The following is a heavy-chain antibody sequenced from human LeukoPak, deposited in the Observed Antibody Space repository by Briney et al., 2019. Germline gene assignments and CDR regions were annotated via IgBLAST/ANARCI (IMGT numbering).Heavy chain of an antibody. V-gene: IGHV1-18*01. CDR3: ARVDSFFWGFYFSYFDY. Sequence: GASVKVSCKASGYTFTSYGISWVRQAPGQGLEWMGWISAYNGNTNYAQKLQGRVTMTTDTSTSTAYMELRSLRSDDTAVYYCARVDSFFWGFYFSYFDYGGQEPLAPVSS. D-gene: IGHD3-3*01. CDR1: GYTFTSYG. CDR2: ISAYNGNT. J-gene: IGHJ4*02.